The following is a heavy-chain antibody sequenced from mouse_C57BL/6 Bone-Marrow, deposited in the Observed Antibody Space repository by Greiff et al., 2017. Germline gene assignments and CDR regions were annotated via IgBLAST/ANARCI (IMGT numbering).Heavy chain of an antibody. CDR3: ARMPYYYGSSPWYFDV. Sequence: EVKLMESGGGLVKPGGSLKLSCAASGFTFSSYAMSWVRQTPEKRLEWVATISDGGSYTYYPDNVKGRFTISRDKAKNHLYLQMSYLKSEDTAMYYCARMPYYYGSSPWYFDVWGTGTTVTVSS. V-gene: IGHV5-4*03. CDR2: ISDGGSYT. D-gene: IGHD1-1*01. J-gene: IGHJ1*03. CDR1: GFTFSSYA.